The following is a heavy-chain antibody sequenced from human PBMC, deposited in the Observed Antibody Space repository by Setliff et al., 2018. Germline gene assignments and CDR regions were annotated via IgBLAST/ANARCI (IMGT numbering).Heavy chain of an antibody. CDR2: MNPNTGGT. CDR3: ARAVSGYDYHYFDK. Sequence: ASVKVSCKASGGTLSTLSIAWVRQAPGQGLGWMGWMNPNTGGTTYAQAFQARITMTRDTSISTAYMELSRLTSDDSAVYYCARAVSGYDYHYFDKWGQGTLVTVSS. J-gene: IGHJ4*02. V-gene: IGHV1-2*02. D-gene: IGHD5-12*01. CDR1: GGTLSTLS.